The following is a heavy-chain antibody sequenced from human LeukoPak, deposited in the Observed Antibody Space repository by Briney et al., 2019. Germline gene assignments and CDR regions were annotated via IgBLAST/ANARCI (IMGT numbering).Heavy chain of an antibody. J-gene: IGHJ6*03. V-gene: IGHV1-18*01. Sequence: EASVKVSCKASGYTFTSYGISWVRQAPGQGLEWMGWISAYNGDTTYAQKFQGRVTMTTETSTSTAYMELRSLRSDETAVYYCARGYSSLSDYYYYYYMDVWGKGTTVTVSS. CDR3: ARGYSSLSDYYYYYYMDV. CDR2: ISAYNGDT. D-gene: IGHD6-6*01. CDR1: GYTFTSYG.